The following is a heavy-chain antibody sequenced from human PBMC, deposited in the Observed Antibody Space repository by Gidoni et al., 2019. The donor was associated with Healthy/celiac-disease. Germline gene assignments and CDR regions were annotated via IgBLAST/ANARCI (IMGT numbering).Heavy chain of an antibody. CDR1: GGTFSSYD. D-gene: IGHD6-19*01. CDR3: ARDGTIAVAGTWFDY. Sequence: VQLVQSGVEVKKPGSSVKVSCKAPGGTFSSYDISWVRQAPGQGLEWMGGIIPIFGTANYAQKFQGRVTITADESTSTAYMELCSMRSEDTAVYYCARDGTIAVAGTWFDYWGQGTLVTVSS. CDR2: IIPIFGTA. J-gene: IGHJ4*02. V-gene: IGHV1-69*01.